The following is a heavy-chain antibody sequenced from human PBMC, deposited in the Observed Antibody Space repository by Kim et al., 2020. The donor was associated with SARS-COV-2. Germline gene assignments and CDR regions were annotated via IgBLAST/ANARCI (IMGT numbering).Heavy chain of an antibody. CDR1: GFTFSSYS. V-gene: IGHV3-48*02. CDR3: ARDCLDSSGWYAPTDAFDI. J-gene: IGHJ3*02. CDR2: ISSSSSTI. Sequence: GGSLRLSCAASGFTFSSYSMNWVRQAPGKGLEWVSYISSSSSTIYYADSVKGRFTISRDNAKNSLYLQMNSLRDEDTAVYYCARDCLDSSGWYAPTDAFDIWGQGTMVTVSS. D-gene: IGHD6-19*01.